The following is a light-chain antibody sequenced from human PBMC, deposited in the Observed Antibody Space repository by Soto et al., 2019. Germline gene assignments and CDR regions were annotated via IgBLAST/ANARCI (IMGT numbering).Light chain of an antibody. CDR2: RND. V-gene: IGLV1-47*01. J-gene: IGLJ2*01. CDR1: SSNIGSNY. CDR3: AAWDDSLSAAV. Sequence: QSVLTQSPSASGTPGQRVTSSCSGSSSNIGSNYVYWYQQLPGTAPKLLIYRNDARPSGVPDRFSGSKSDTSASLAISGLRSEDEADYFCAAWDDSLSAAVFGGGTKLTVL.